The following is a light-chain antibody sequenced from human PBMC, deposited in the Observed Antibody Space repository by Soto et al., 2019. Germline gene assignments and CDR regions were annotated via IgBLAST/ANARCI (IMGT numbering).Light chain of an antibody. Sequence: ELVWTQSPGTLSLSQWERATLSCRASQSVSRNLAWYQQKPGQATRLLIYGASNRATGIPARFSGSGSGTEFTITISSLQSEDFAVYYCQQYNNWPPWTFGQGTKRDI. CDR1: QSVSRN. J-gene: IGKJ1*01. CDR3: QQYNNWPPWT. CDR2: GAS. V-gene: IGKV3-15*01.